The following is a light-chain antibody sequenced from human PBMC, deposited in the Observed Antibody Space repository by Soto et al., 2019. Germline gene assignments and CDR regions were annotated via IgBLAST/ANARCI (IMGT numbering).Light chain of an antibody. CDR2: KAS. V-gene: IGKV1-5*03. Sequence: DIQMTQSSSTLSXXXXXXXXXXXLASQSISSWLAWYQQKPGKAPKLLIYKASTLKSGVPSRFSGSGSGTEFTLTISSLQPDDFATYYCQHYNSYSEAFGQGTKVDI. CDR1: QSISSW. J-gene: IGKJ1*01. CDR3: QHYNSYSEA.